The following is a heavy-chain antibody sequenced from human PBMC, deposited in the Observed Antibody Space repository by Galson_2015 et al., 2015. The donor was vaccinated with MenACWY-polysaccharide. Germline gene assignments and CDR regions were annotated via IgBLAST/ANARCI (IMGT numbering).Heavy chain of an antibody. V-gene: IGHV3-30*18. CDR2: ISFDGNDK. CDR3: AKDRPLRGAFHYFYGMDV. J-gene: IGHJ6*02. Sequence: SLRLSCAASGFSFSDSGFGFSDYAMHWVRQAPGKGLEWVAVISFDGNDKDYTASVKGRFTISRDNSKNTLYLEMNSLRVEDTAVYYCAKDRPLRGAFHYFYGMDVWGQGTTVPVSS. D-gene: IGHD1-14*01. CDR1: GFSFSDSG.